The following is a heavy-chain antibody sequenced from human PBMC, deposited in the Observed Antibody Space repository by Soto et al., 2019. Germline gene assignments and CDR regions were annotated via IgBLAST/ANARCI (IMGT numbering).Heavy chain of an antibody. V-gene: IGHV3-33*01. J-gene: IGHJ6*02. Sequence: QVQLVESGGGVVQPGRSLRLSCAASGFTFSSYGMHWVRQAPGKGLEWVAVIWYDGSNKYYADSVKGRFTISRDNSKNTLYLQMNSLRAEDTAVYYCARLYSPYCSGGSCYYYYYYGMYVWGQGTTVTVSS. CDR1: GFTFSSYG. CDR3: ARLYSPYCSGGSCYYYYYYGMYV. D-gene: IGHD2-15*01. CDR2: IWYDGSNK.